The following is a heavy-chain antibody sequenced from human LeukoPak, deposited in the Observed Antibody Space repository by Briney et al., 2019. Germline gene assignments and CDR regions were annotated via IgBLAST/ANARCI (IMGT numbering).Heavy chain of an antibody. V-gene: IGHV4-61*02. CDR1: GGSISSGSYY. D-gene: IGHD3-16*01. J-gene: IGHJ4*02. Sequence: PSETLSLTCTVSGGSISSGSYYWSWIRQPAGKGLEWIGRIYTSGSTNYNPSLKSRVTISVDTSKNQFSLKLSSVTAADTAVYYCARAYAYVCLSVWGQGTLVTVSS. CDR2: IYTSGST. CDR3: ARAYAYVCLSV.